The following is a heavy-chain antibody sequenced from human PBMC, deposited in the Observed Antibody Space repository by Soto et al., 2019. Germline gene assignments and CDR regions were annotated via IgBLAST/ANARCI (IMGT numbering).Heavy chain of an antibody. CDR2: IYHSGST. Sequence: SETLSLTCAVSGGSISSSNWWSWVRQPPGKGLEWIGEIYHSGSTDYNPSLKRRVTISVDKSKNQFSLKMSSVTAADTAVYYCARRIAPEALDYWGQGTLVTVSS. J-gene: IGHJ4*02. V-gene: IGHV4-4*02. CDR1: GGSISSSNW. D-gene: IGHD6-13*01. CDR3: ARRIAPEALDY.